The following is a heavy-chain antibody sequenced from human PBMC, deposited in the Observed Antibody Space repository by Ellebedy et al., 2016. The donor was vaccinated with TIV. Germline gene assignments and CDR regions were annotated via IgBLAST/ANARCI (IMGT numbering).Heavy chain of an antibody. J-gene: IGHJ4*02. Sequence: PGGSLRLSCAASGFTFSSYAASWVRQAPGKGLEWVAGLNANGVVIAYADSVKGRSTISRDSSKNTLYLQMNSLRAEDTAVYYCARDAAGNGGKLDYWGQGALVTVSS. CDR1: GFTFSSYA. CDR2: LNANGVVI. D-gene: IGHD4-23*01. CDR3: ARDAAGNGGKLDY. V-gene: IGHV3-23*01.